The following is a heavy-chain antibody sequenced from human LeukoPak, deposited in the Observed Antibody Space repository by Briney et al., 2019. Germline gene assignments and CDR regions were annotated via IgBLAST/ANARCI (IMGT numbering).Heavy chain of an antibody. Sequence: KPSETLSLTCTVSGGSTSSHYWSWIRQPPGKGLEWIGYIYYSGGTNYNPSLKSRVTISVDTSKNQFSLKLSSVTAADTAVYYCARVGLGSYDFWSGYYGNWFDPWGQGTLVTVSS. J-gene: IGHJ5*02. CDR1: GGSTSSHY. CDR2: IYYSGGT. CDR3: ARVGLGSYDFWSGYYGNWFDP. V-gene: IGHV4-59*11. D-gene: IGHD3-3*01.